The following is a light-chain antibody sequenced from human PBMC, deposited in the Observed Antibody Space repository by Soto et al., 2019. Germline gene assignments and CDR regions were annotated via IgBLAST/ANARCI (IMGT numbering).Light chain of an antibody. CDR2: RTS. CDR1: QSISSN. Sequence: DIVMTQSPATLSVSPGERATLSCRASQSISSNFAWYQQTPGQAPRLLMFRTSSRATGFPARFSGSGSGTEFNLTISSLQSEDFGVCYCRQYSNWPPCPFGQGTKV. J-gene: IGKJ1*01. V-gene: IGKV3-15*01. CDR3: RQYSNWPPCP.